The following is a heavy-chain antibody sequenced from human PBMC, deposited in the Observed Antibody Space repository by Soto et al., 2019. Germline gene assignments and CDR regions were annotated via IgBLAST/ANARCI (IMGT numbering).Heavy chain of an antibody. CDR2: ISGSGGST. V-gene: IGHV3-23*01. J-gene: IGHJ4*02. D-gene: IGHD3-3*01. CDR1: GFTFSSYA. CDR3: ASPHTIFGVVIDPY. Sequence: PGGSLRLSCAASGFTFSSYAMSWVRQAPGKGLEWVSAISGSGGSTYYADSVKGRFTISRDNSKNTLYLQMNSLRAEDTAVYYCASPHTIFGVVIDPYWGQGTLVTVSS.